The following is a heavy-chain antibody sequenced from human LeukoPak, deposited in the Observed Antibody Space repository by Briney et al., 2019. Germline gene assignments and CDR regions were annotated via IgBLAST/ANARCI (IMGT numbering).Heavy chain of an antibody. D-gene: IGHD5/OR15-5a*01. CDR1: GGSISSGGYS. J-gene: IGHJ4*02. Sequence: KPSQTLTLTCAVSGGSISSGGYSWSWIRQPPGKGLEWTGYIYYSGSTNYNPSLKSRVTISVDTSKNQFSLKLSSVTAADTAIYYCARAVSGRFDYWGQGTLVTVSS. V-gene: IGHV4-30-4*07. CDR3: ARAVSGRFDY. CDR2: IYYSGST.